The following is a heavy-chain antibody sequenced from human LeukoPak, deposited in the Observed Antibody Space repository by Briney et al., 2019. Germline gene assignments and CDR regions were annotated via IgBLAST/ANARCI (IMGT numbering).Heavy chain of an antibody. CDR2: IIPIFGTA. CDR1: GYXLTGHY. Sequence: ASVKVSCKASGYXLTGHYIHWVRQAPGQGLEWMGGIIPIFGTANYAQKFQGRVTITADESTSTAYMELSSLRSEDMAVYYCARGTYYYDSSGYYRLDYWGQGTLVTVSS. J-gene: IGHJ4*02. CDR3: ARGTYYYDSSGYYRLDY. D-gene: IGHD3-22*01. V-gene: IGHV1-69*13.